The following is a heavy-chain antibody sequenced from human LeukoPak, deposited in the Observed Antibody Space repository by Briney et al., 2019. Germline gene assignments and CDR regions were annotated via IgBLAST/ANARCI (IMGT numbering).Heavy chain of an antibody. Sequence: GGSLRLSCAVSGFTFSSCGMHWVRQAPGKGLEWVAVTSYDGSNKYYTDSVKGRFTISRDNSKNTLYLQMNSLRVEDTAVYYCAKSVAAVGARYDSSSYADYWGQGTLVTVSS. D-gene: IGHD3-22*01. CDR1: GFTFSSCG. CDR2: TSYDGSNK. J-gene: IGHJ4*02. CDR3: AKSVAAVGARYDSSSYADY. V-gene: IGHV3-30*18.